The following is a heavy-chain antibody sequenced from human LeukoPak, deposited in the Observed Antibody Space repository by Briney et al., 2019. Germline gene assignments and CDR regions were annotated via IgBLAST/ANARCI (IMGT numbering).Heavy chain of an antibody. CDR3: ARASLQRWLQLGGD. CDR1: GFTFSTYS. CDR2: ISSSSSTI. Sequence: GGSLRLSCRASGFTFSTYSMNWVRQAPGKGLEWVSYISSSSSTIYYADSVRGRFIISRDNAQNSLYLQMNSLRDEDTAVYYCARASLQRWLQLGGDWGQGVLVTVSS. J-gene: IGHJ4*02. V-gene: IGHV3-48*02. D-gene: IGHD5-24*01.